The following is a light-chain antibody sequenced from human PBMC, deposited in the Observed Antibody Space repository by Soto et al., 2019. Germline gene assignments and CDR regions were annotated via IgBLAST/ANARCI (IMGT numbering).Light chain of an antibody. CDR1: QSLLHSNGYNY. Sequence: IVMTQSPLSLPVTPGEPASMSCKSNQSLLHSNGYNYLDWYLQKPGQSPQLLMYSGSDRASGVPDRFSGSGSGTDFTLIITSLQPEDFATYSCQQSYSAPLTFGGGTKVDIK. J-gene: IGKJ4*01. CDR3: QQSYSAPLT. V-gene: IGKV2-28*01. CDR2: SGS.